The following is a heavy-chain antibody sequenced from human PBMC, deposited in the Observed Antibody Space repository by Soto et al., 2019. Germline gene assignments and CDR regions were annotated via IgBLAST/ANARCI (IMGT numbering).Heavy chain of an antibody. J-gene: IGHJ6*02. V-gene: IGHV3-30-3*01. CDR1: GFTFSSYA. CDR2: ISYDGSNK. D-gene: IGHD3-10*01. Sequence: LRLSCAASGFTFSSYAMHWVRQAPGKGLEWVAVISYDGSNKYYADSVKGRFTISRDNSKNTLYLQMNSLRAEDTAVYYCARDLKGSGSPHYGMDVWGQGTTVTVSS. CDR3: ARDLKGSGSPHYGMDV.